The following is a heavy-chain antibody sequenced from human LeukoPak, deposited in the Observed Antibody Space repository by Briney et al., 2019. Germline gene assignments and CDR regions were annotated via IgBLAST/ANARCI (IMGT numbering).Heavy chain of an antibody. CDR2: IFTSGRT. CDR3: ARVTGGNSVGFDC. V-gene: IGHV4-4*07. Sequence: SETLSLTCTDSGGSISSYYWSWIRQSAGKGLEWIGRIFTSGRTNRNPSLESRVTMSVDTSKNQFSLRLSSVTAADTAVYYCARVTGGNSVGFDCWGQGTLVTVSS. D-gene: IGHD4-23*01. J-gene: IGHJ4*02. CDR1: GGSISSYY.